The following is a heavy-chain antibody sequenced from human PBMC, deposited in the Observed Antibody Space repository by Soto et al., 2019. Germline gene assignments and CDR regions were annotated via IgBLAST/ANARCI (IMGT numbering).Heavy chain of an antibody. J-gene: IGHJ4*02. CDR2: ISPYNGNT. D-gene: IGHD2-21*01. CDR3: SKWEVYSKWDVEKSPPLDY. V-gene: IGHV1-18*01. Sequence: GASVKVSCKASGYSFTSYDISWVRQAPGQGFGYMGWISPYNGNTNYVKKLQGRVTMTTDTSMSTAYMELNSLRFEDTAVYYCSKWEVYSKWDVEKSPPLDYWGQGTLVTVSS. CDR1: GYSFTSYD.